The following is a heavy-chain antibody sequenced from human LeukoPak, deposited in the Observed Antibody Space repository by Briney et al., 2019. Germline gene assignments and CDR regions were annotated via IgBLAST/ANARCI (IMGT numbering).Heavy chain of an antibody. Sequence: SQTLSLTCTVSGGSISSGGYYWAWIRQPPGKGLEWIGCVYHSGTHYKSSLTSRVTISMDTSKNQFSLRVTSVTAADSAFYYCAKTSGGGAHDSWGQGTLVTVSS. J-gene: IGHJ5*01. CDR3: AKTSGGGAHDS. D-gene: IGHD6-19*01. V-gene: IGHV4-30-2*03. CDR1: GGSISSGGYY. CDR2: VYHSGT.